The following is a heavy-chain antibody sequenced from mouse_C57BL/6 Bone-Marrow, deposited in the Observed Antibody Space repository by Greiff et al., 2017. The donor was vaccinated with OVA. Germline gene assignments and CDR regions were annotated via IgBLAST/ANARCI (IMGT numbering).Heavy chain of an antibody. V-gene: IGHV3-6*01. J-gene: IGHJ4*01. D-gene: IGHD1-1*01. CDR1: GYSITSGYY. Sequence: EVQLVESGPGLVKPSQSLSLTCSVTGYSITSGYYWNWIRQFPGNKLEWMGYIRYDGSNNYNPSLKNRISITRDTSKNQFFLKLNSVTTEDTATYYCARNYYGDAMDYWGQGTSVTVSS. CDR3: ARNYYGDAMDY. CDR2: IRYDGSN.